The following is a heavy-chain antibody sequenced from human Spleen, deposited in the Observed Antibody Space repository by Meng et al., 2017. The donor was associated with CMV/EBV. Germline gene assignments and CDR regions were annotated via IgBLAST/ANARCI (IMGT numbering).Heavy chain of an antibody. J-gene: IGHJ6*02. Sequence: SETLSLTCTVSGGSISSYYWSWIRQPPGKGLEWIGYIYYSGSTNYNPSLKSRVTISVDTSKNQFSLKLSSVTAADTAVYYCARGRDIAALYYYYGMDVWGQGTTVTVSS. CDR1: GGSISSYY. CDR3: ARGRDIAALYYYYGMDV. CDR2: IYYSGST. V-gene: IGHV4-59*12. D-gene: IGHD6-6*01.